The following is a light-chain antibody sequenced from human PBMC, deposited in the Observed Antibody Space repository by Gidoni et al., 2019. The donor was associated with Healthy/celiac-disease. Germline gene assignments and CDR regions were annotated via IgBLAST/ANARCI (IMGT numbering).Light chain of an antibody. Sequence: DIVMTQSPDSLAVSLGERATINCKSSQGVLYSSNNKNFLAWYQQKPGQPPKLLIYWASTRESGVPDRFSGSGSGTDFTLTISSLQADDVAVYYCQQYYSTLWTFGQGTKVEIK. CDR2: WAS. CDR3: QQYYSTLWT. CDR1: QGVLYSSNNKNF. V-gene: IGKV4-1*01. J-gene: IGKJ1*01.